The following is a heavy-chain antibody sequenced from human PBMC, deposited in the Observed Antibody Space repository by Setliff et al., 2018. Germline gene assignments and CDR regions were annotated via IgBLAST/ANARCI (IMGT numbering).Heavy chain of an antibody. D-gene: IGHD1-26*01. CDR2: IYYRGTT. CDR1: GGSIRDYY. CDR3: AAVGTSAGGGWFDP. J-gene: IGHJ5*02. V-gene: IGHV4-59*01. Sequence: PSETLSLTCTVSGGSIRDYYWNWIRQSPGKGLEWIGYIYYRGTTNYNASLKSRVTISIDMSRNQLSLKLTSATAADTAVYFCAAVGTSAGGGWFDPWGQGTLVTVSS.